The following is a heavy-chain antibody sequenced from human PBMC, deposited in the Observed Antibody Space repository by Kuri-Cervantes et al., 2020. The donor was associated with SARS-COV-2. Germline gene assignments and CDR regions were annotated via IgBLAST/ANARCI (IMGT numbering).Heavy chain of an antibody. CDR2: ISSSSSYI. CDR1: GFTFSSYD. J-gene: IGHJ6*02. D-gene: IGHD3-22*01. CDR3: ARDYYYDSSGYYYDVYYYGMDV. Sequence: GGSLRLSCAASGFTFSSYDMNWVRQAPGKGLEWVSSISSSSSYIYYADSVKGRFTISRDNAKNSLYLQMNSLRDEDTAVYYCARDYYYDSSGYYYDVYYYGMDVWGQGTTVTVSS. V-gene: IGHV3-21*01.